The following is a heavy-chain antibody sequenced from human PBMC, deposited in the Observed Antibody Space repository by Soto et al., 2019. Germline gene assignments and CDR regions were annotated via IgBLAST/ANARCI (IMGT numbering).Heavy chain of an antibody. CDR1: GFTFSSYG. J-gene: IGHJ6*02. Sequence: GGSLRLSCAASGFTFSSYGMHWVRQAPGKGLEWVAVIWYDGSNKYYADSVKGRFTISRDNSKNTLYLQMNSLRAEDTAVYYCARGSGYCSSTSCYTNYYGMDVRGQGTTVTVSS. CDR2: IWYDGSNK. D-gene: IGHD2-2*02. CDR3: ARGSGYCSSTSCYTNYYGMDV. V-gene: IGHV3-33*01.